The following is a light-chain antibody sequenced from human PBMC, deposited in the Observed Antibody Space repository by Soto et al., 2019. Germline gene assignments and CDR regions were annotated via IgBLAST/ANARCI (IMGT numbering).Light chain of an antibody. CDR1: QSISNY. V-gene: IGKV1-39*01. CDR2: AAS. J-gene: IGKJ1*01. CDR3: QQSYNTPWT. Sequence: DIQMTQSPSSLSASVGDRVTITCRASQSISNYLSWYQQIPGKAPKLLIYAASTLRSGVSSRFSGGGSGTDFTLTISSLQPEDFATYYCQQSYNTPWTFGQGTKVEIK.